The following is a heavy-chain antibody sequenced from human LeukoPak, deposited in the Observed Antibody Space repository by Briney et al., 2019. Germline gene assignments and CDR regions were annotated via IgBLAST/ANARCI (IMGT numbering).Heavy chain of an antibody. J-gene: IGHJ4*02. D-gene: IGHD3-9*01. CDR1: GFTFSSYS. CDR3: ARVGEEYYDILTGYQN. V-gene: IGHV3-21*01. Sequence: PGGSLRLSCAASGFTFSSYSMNWVRQAPGKGLEWVSSISSSSSYIYYADSVKGRFTISRDNAKNTLYLQMNSLRAEDTAVYYCARVGEEYYDILTGYQNWGQGTLVTVSS. CDR2: ISSSSSYI.